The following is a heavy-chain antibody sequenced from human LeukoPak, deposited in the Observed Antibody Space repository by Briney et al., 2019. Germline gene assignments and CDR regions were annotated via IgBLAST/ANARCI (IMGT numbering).Heavy chain of an antibody. J-gene: IGHJ3*02. V-gene: IGHV4-59*01. D-gene: IGHD3-22*01. CDR3: ARDLGYYYDSSGYHAFDI. CDR2: IYYSGST. CDR1: GGSISSYY. Sequence: SETLSLTCTVSGGSISSYYWSWLRQPPGKGLEWIGYIYYSGSTNYNPSLKSRVTISVDTSKNQFSLKLSSVTAADTAVYYCARDLGYYYDSSGYHAFDIWGQGTMVTVSS.